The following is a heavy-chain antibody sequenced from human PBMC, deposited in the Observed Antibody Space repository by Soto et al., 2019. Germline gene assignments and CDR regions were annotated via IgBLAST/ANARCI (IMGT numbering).Heavy chain of an antibody. V-gene: IGHV4-39*01. CDR1: GDSTSTSTYY. CDR3: SRRAPEGFDP. Sequence: SETLSLTCTVSGDSTSTSTYYWGWIRQPPGKGLEWIGSIDYRGSTYHNPSLKSRVTISVDTSKNQFSLKLSSVTASDTAFYYCSRRAPEGFDPWGQGTLVTVS. CDR2: IDYRGST. J-gene: IGHJ5*02.